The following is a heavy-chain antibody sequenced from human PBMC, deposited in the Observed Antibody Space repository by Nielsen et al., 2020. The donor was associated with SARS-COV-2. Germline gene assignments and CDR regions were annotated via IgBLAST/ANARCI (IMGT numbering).Heavy chain of an antibody. CDR2: ISSSSAYT. Sequence: GESLKISCAASGFSFSIHSMNWVRQAPGRGLEWVSSISSSSAYTYYTDSVKGRFTISRDNAKNSLYLQMNSLRAEDMAVYYCAKGGDCNSVSCYGVSDYWGQGTLVTVSS. V-gene: IGHV3-21*01. CDR3: AKGGDCNSVSCYGVSDY. J-gene: IGHJ4*02. CDR1: GFSFSIHS. D-gene: IGHD2-2*01.